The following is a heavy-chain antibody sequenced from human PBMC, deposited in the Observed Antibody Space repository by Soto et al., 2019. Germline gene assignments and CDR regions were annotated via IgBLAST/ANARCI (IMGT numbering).Heavy chain of an antibody. CDR1: GFTFSSYA. CDR3: AVTMVRGVIRFPVDY. D-gene: IGHD3-10*01. J-gene: IGHJ4*02. CDR2: ISGSGGST. Sequence: SGGSLRLSCAASGFTFSSYAMSWVRQAPGKGLEWVSAISGSGGSTYYADSVKGRFTISRDNSKNTLYLQMNSLRAEDTAVYYYAVTMVRGVIRFPVDYWGQGTLVTVS. V-gene: IGHV3-23*01.